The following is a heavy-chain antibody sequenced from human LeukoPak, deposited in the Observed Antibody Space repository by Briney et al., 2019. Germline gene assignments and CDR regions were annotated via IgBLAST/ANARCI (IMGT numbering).Heavy chain of an antibody. CDR2: ISSSSSSI. CDR1: GFTFNSYS. D-gene: IGHD6-19*01. CDR3: ARDPSSDRFQYFDY. V-gene: IGHV3-21*01. J-gene: IGHJ4*02. Sequence: GGSLRLSCAASGFTFNSYSMNWVRQAPGKGLEWVSSISSSSSSIYYADSVRGRFTISRDNAKNSLYLQMNSLTAEDTAVYYCARDPSSDRFQYFDYWGQGALVTVSS.